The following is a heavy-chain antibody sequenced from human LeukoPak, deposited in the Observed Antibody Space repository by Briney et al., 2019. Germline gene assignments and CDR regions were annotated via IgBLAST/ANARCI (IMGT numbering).Heavy chain of an antibody. CDR2: IYYSGRT. CDR3: ARGGRDGYTLYPFDY. Sequence: SETLSLTCTVSGGSISSYYWSWLRQPPGEGLEWIGYIYYSGRTNYDPSLKSRVTISVDTSKNQLSLKLSSVTAADTAVYYCARGGRDGYTLYPFDYWGQGTLVTVSS. J-gene: IGHJ4*02. V-gene: IGHV4-59*08. D-gene: IGHD5-24*01. CDR1: GGSISSYY.